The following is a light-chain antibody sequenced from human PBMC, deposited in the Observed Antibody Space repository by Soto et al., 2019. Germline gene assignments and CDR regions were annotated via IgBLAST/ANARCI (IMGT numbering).Light chain of an antibody. Sequence: ALTQPPSASGTPGQRVIISCSGGSSNIGRNPVNWYQKFPGTAPKLLISLNTQRPSGVPDRFSGSKSGTSASLAISGLRSEDEADYYCAAWDDNVYVFGTGTKVTVL. CDR1: SSNIGRNP. CDR3: AAWDDNVYV. V-gene: IGLV1-44*01. CDR2: LNT. J-gene: IGLJ1*01.